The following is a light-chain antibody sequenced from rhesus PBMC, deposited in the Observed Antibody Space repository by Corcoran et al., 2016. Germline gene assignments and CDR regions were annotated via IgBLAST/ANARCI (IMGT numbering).Light chain of an antibody. Sequence: DIQMTQSPSSLSASVGDRVTITCRASENVNNYLNWYQQKPGKAPKLLIYKASTLPSGVPSRFSGSGSGTDYTFTISSLQPEDVATYYCQHGYGTPWTFGQGTKVEIK. V-gene: IGKV1-74*01. CDR1: ENVNNY. CDR2: KAS. CDR3: QHGYGTPWT. J-gene: IGKJ1*01.